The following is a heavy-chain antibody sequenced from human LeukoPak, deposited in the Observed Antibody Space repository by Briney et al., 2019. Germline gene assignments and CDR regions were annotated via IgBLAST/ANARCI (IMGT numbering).Heavy chain of an antibody. CDR1: GYTFTGYY. CDR3: ARARGRTRGSHYAGY. D-gene: IGHD1-26*01. Sequence: GASVKVSCKASGYTFTGYYMHWVRQAPGQGLEWMGWINPNSGGTNYAQKFQGRVTMTRDTSISTAYMELSRLRSDDTAVYYCARARGRTRGSHYAGYWGQGTLVTVSS. V-gene: IGHV1-2*02. J-gene: IGHJ4*02. CDR2: INPNSGGT.